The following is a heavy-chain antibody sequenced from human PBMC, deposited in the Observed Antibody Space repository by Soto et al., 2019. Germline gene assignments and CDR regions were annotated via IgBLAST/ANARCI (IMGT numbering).Heavy chain of an antibody. Sequence: ASVKVSCKASGYTFINYYIHWVRQAPGQGLEWMGIFNPTSGSTNYAQKYQGRDNLNMDTSTRTVYMELSSLRFDDTAVYYCARDLAAGDYWGQGTLVTVSS. J-gene: IGHJ4*02. CDR1: GYTFINYY. D-gene: IGHD6-13*01. CDR3: ARDLAAGDY. V-gene: IGHV1-46*01. CDR2: FNPTSGST.